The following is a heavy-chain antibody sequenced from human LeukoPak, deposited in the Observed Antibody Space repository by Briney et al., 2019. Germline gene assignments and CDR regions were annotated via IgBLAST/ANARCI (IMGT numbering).Heavy chain of an antibody. D-gene: IGHD2-15*01. J-gene: IGHJ4*02. CDR3: GKTTVGYSSGRYPGWPVDY. V-gene: IGHV3-23*01. Sequence: GGSLRLSCAASGFTFNSYAMYWVRQAPGKGLEWISGIFGSGGSPHYADSVKGRFTISRDNFQNTVYLQLGSLRVEDTAVYYCGKTTVGYSSGRYPGWPVDYWGQGALVTVSS. CDR1: GFTFNSYA. CDR2: IFGSGGSP.